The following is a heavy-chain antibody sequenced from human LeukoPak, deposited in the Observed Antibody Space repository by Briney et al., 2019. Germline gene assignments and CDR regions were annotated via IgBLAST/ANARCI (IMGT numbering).Heavy chain of an antibody. D-gene: IGHD3-9*01. J-gene: IGHJ4*02. CDR3: AIPPYDILTGYYLY. V-gene: IGHV4-39*01. Sequence: SETLSLTCTVSGGSISSSSYYWGWIRQPPGKGLEWIGTIYYSGSTYYNPSLKSRVTISVDTSKNQFSLKLSSVTAADTAVYYCAIPPYDILTGYYLYWGRGTLVTVSS. CDR2: IYYSGST. CDR1: GGSISSSSYY.